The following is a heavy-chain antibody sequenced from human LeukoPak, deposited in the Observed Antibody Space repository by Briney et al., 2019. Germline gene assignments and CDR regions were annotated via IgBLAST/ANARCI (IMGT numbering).Heavy chain of an antibody. Sequence: SETLSLTCTVSGASISNFYWSWIRQPPGKGLEWLGYVFYTGNTNYNPSLSSRVTISVDTSKNQVSLNLTSVTAADTAVYFCARSVGATYYYYLDVWGKGTTVTVSS. CDR3: ARSVGATYYYYLDV. D-gene: IGHD1-26*01. CDR2: VFYTGNT. V-gene: IGHV4-59*01. J-gene: IGHJ6*03. CDR1: GASISNFY.